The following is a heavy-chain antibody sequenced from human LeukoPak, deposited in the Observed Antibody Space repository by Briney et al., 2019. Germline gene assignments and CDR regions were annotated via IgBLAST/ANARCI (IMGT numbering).Heavy chain of an antibody. Sequence: SETLSLTCTVSGYSISSGYYWGWIRQPPGKGLEWIGSIYHGGSTYYNPSLKSRITMSVDTSKNQFSLKLTSVTAADTAIYYCARAPERWYSYGSYTYHYMDVWGRGTTVTVSS. CDR3: ARAPERWYSYGSYTYHYMDV. CDR2: IYHGGST. J-gene: IGHJ6*03. CDR1: GYSISSGYY. D-gene: IGHD3-10*01. V-gene: IGHV4-38-2*02.